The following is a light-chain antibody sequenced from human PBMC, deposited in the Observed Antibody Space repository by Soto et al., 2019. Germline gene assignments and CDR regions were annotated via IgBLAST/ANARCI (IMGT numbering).Light chain of an antibody. J-gene: IGKJ1*01. V-gene: IGKV1-5*03. CDR1: QSISSW. Sequence: DIQMTQSPSTLSASVGDRVTITCRASQSISSWLAWYQQKPGKAPKLLIYKASSLESGVPSRFSGSGSGTEFTLTISSLQPDDFATYYCQRFHSFSPPFGHGTKVDIK. CDR2: KAS. CDR3: QRFHSFSPP.